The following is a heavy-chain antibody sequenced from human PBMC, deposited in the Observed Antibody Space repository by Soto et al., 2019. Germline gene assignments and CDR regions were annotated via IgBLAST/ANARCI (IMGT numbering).Heavy chain of an antibody. Sequence: QVQLQESGPGLVKPSETLSLSCTVSGGSISSYYWSWFRQSPGKRMEWIGYVHHSWGSSYNPSLQIRVPIAPATSKSQFSLKVTSVTATDTAVYYCARQGFGPLHGLVDVWGQGTTVTVSS. CDR1: GGSISSYY. CDR2: VHHSWGS. CDR3: ARQGFGPLHGLVDV. D-gene: IGHD3-10*01. V-gene: IGHV4-59*08. J-gene: IGHJ6*02.